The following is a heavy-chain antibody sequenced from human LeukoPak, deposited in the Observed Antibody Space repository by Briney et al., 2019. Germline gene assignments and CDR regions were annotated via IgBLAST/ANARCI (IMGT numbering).Heavy chain of an antibody. V-gene: IGHV3-53*01. CDR1: GFTFSSYA. CDR3: ARGSISSRYHS. Sequence: GGSLRLSCAASGFTFSSYAMSWVRQAPGKGLEWVSSFYTGGSTFYADPVKGRFTTSRDISKNTLYLQMNSRRVEDTALYYCARGSISSRYHSWGQGTLVTVSS. CDR2: FYTGGST. J-gene: IGHJ4*02. D-gene: IGHD6-13*01.